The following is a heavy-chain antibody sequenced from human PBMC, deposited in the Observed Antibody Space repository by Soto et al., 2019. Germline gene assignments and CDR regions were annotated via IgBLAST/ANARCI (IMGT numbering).Heavy chain of an antibody. V-gene: IGHV1-46*03. Sequence: ASVKVSCKASGYTFTGYYMHWVRQAPGQGLEWMGIINPSGGSTSYAQKFQGRVTMTRDTSTSTVYMELSSLRSEDTAVYYCARAGYCSGGSCPEGAFDIWGQGTMVTVSS. D-gene: IGHD2-15*01. CDR3: ARAGYCSGGSCPEGAFDI. J-gene: IGHJ3*02. CDR1: GYTFTGYY. CDR2: INPSGGST.